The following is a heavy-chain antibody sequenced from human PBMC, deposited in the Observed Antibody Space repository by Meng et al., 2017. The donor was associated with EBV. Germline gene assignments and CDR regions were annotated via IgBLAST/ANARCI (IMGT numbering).Heavy chain of an antibody. D-gene: IGHD6-19*01. CDR3: ARVGIAVAGTGDY. V-gene: IGHV1-2*06. J-gene: IGHJ4*02. Sequence: QGQLVSSGAEVQKPGASVNVTCKADGYTFTGYYMDWVRQAPGQGLEWMGRINPNSGGTNYAQKFQGRVTMTRDTSISTAYMELSRLRSDDTAVYYCARVGIAVAGTGDYWGQGTLVTVSS. CDR1: GYTFTGYY. CDR2: INPNSGGT.